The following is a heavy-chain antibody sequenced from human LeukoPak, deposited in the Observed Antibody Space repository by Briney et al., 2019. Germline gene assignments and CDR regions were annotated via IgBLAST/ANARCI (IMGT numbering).Heavy chain of an antibody. J-gene: IGHJ4*02. Sequence: SETLSLTCAVYGGSFSGYYWSWIRQPPGKGLEWIGEINHSGSTNYNPSLKSRVTISVDTSKNQFSLKLSSVTAADTAVYYCAGLKRSVGYSSVARDYWGQGTLVTVSS. V-gene: IGHV4-34*01. CDR3: AGLKRSVGYSSVARDY. CDR2: INHSGST. CDR1: GGSFSGYY. D-gene: IGHD6-19*01.